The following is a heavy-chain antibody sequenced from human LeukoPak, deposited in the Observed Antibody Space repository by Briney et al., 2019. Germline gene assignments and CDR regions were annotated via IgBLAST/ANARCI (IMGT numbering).Heavy chain of an antibody. D-gene: IGHD2-15*01. CDR2: IHSADSNT. CDR1: GYSFTNYW. CDR3: ARQRYCSSGSCRGMDV. V-gene: IGHV5-51*01. J-gene: IGHJ6*02. Sequence: GESLKISCKDSGYSFTNYWIGWVRQMPGKGLEWMGIIHSADSNTKYSPSFQGQVTISADKSISTAYLQWSSLKASDTAMYYCARQRYCSSGSCRGMDVWGQGTTVTVSS.